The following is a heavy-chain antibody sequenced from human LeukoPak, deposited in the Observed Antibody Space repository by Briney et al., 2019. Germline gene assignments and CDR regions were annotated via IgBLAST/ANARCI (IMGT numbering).Heavy chain of an antibody. Sequence: GGSLRLSCAASGFTFSSYAMHWVRQAPGKGLEWVAVISYDGSNKYYADSVKGRFTISRDNSKNTLYLQMNSLRAEDTAVYYCARDGGYYYDSSGYIEFDYWGQGTLVTVSS. D-gene: IGHD3-22*01. CDR3: ARDGGYYYDSSGYIEFDY. CDR1: GFTFSSYA. V-gene: IGHV3-30*04. CDR2: ISYDGSNK. J-gene: IGHJ4*02.